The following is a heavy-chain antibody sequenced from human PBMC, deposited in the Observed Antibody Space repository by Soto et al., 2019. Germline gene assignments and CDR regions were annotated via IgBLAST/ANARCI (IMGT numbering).Heavy chain of an antibody. CDR1: GFTFSSYG. CDR3: ARDEYYYASSGYYRFDQ. D-gene: IGHD3-22*01. J-gene: IGHJ4*02. CDR2: ISYDGSNK. V-gene: IGHV3-30*03. Sequence: GGSLRLSCAASGFTFSSYGMHWVRQAPGKGLEWVAVISYDGSNKYYADSVKGRFTISRDNSKNTLYLQMNSLRAEDTAVYYCARDEYYYASSGYYRFDQWGQGTLVTVSS.